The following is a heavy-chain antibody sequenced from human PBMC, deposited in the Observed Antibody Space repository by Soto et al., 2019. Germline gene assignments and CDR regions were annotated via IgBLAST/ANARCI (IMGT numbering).Heavy chain of an antibody. V-gene: IGHV3-11*01. CDR3: AGSGSYFYRMDG. Sequence: QVQLVESGGGLVKPGGSLRLSCAASGFTFSDYYMSWIRQAPGKGLEWVSYISSSGSTIYYADAVKGRFTISRDNAKSSLYLEMSSLRAEDTAVYYCAGSGSYFYRMDGWGQGTTVTVSS. CDR2: ISSSGSTI. D-gene: IGHD3-10*01. CDR1: GFTFSDYY. J-gene: IGHJ6*02.